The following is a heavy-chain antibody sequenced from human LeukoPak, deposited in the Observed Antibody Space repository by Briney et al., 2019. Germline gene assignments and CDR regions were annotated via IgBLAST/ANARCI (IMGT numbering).Heavy chain of an antibody. V-gene: IGHV3-30*03. D-gene: IGHD3-10*01. CDR1: GFTFSSYG. CDR3: ARAYCGSGSPLDWFDP. J-gene: IGHJ5*02. Sequence: GRSLRLSCAASGFTFSSYGMHWVRQAPGKGLEWVAIISYDGSKKYYGDSVKGRFTISRDNSKNTLYLQMNSLRAEDKAVYYGARAYCGSGSPLDWFDPWGQGTLVTVSS. CDR2: ISYDGSKK.